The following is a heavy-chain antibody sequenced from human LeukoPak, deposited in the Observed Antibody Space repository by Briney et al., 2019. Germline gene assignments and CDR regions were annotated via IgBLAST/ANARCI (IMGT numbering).Heavy chain of an antibody. Sequence: SGGSLRLSCAASGFTFSSYSMNWVRQAPGKGLEWVSYISSSSSTIYYADSVKGRFTISRDNAKNSLYLQMNSLRAEDTAVYYCARGLPFAEYYYYYYGMDVWGQGTTVTVSS. V-gene: IGHV3-48*01. CDR1: GFTFSSYS. D-gene: IGHD3-10*01. CDR3: ARGLPFAEYYYYYYGMDV. J-gene: IGHJ6*02. CDR2: ISSSSSTI.